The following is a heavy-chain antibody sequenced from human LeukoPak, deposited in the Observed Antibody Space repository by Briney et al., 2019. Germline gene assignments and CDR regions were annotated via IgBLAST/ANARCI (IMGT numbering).Heavy chain of an antibody. Sequence: ASVKVSCKASGYTFSAYYIHWVRQAPGQGLESMGWISPNNGNTHYAQQFRGRVTMTRDTSTSTVYMDLRRLRSDDTAVYYCVRQGGNCTGGGCYRWLDPWGQGTPVTVSS. CDR2: ISPNNGNT. CDR3: VRQGGNCTGGGCYRWLDP. CDR1: GYTFSAYY. J-gene: IGHJ5*02. V-gene: IGHV1-2*02. D-gene: IGHD2-8*02.